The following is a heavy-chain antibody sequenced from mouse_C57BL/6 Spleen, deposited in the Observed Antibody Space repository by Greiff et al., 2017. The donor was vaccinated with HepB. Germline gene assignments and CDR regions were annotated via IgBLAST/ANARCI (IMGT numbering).Heavy chain of an antibody. D-gene: IGHD2-4*01. V-gene: IGHV5-9*01. Sequence: DVKLVESGGGLVKPGGSLKLSCAASGFTFSSYTMSWVRQTPEKRLEWVATISGGGGNTYYPDSVKGRFTISRDNAKNTLYLQMSSLRSEDTALYYCAKTYYDYDDWYFDVWGTGTTVTVSS. CDR2: ISGGGGNT. CDR3: AKTYYDYDDWYFDV. CDR1: GFTFSSYT. J-gene: IGHJ1*03.